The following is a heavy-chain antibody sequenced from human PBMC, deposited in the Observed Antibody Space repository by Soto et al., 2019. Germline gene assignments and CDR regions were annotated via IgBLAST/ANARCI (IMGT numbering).Heavy chain of an antibody. CDR1: GFTFSSYA. V-gene: IGHV3-30-3*01. J-gene: IGHJ3*02. Sequence: GGSLRLSCAASGFTFSSYAMHWVRQAPGKGLEWVAVISYDGSNKYYADSVKGRFTISRDNSKNTLYLQMNSLRAEDTAVYYCARDLRYCSGGSCYPMGAFDIWGQGTMVTVSS. CDR3: ARDLRYCSGGSCYPMGAFDI. CDR2: ISYDGSNK. D-gene: IGHD2-15*01.